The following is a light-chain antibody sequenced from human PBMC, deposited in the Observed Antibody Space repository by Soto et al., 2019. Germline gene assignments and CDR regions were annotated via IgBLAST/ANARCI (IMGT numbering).Light chain of an antibody. CDR1: QSVSSSY. V-gene: IGKV3-20*01. Sequence: EIVLTQSPGTLSLSPGERATLSCRASQSVSSSYLAWYQQKPGQAPRLLIYGASSRATGIPDRFSGSGSGTDFTLTNSRLEPEDFAVYYCQQYGSPYTFGQGTKLEIK. J-gene: IGKJ2*01. CDR2: GAS. CDR3: QQYGSPYT.